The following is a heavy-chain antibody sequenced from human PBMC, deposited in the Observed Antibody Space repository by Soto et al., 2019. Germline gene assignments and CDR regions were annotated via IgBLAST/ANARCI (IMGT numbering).Heavy chain of an antibody. V-gene: IGHV4-59*01. CDR1: GGSISSYY. D-gene: IGHD2-21*02. Sequence: SETLSLTCTVSGGSISSYYWSWIRQPPGKGLEKIGYIYYSGSTNYNPSLKSRVTISVDTSKNQFSLKLSSVTAADTSLYYCASSILAYCGGDCFDSWGQGTMVTVSS. J-gene: IGHJ3*02. CDR3: ASSILAYCGGDCFDS. CDR2: IYYSGST.